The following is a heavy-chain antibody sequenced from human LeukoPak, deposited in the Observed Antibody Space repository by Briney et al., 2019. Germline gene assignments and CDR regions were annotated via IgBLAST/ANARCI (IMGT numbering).Heavy chain of an antibody. D-gene: IGHD3-22*01. V-gene: IGHV4-39*07. CDR2: VYFSGNT. J-gene: IGHJ4*02. CDR1: GDSISRSTYY. CDR3: ARGRVYYDSSGYYFDY. Sequence: SETLSLTCTVSGDSISRSTYYWNWIRQPPGKGPEWIGSVYFSGNTYYNPSLKSRVTISVDRSKNQFSLKLSSVTAADTAVYYCARGRVYYDSSGYYFDYWGQGTLVTVSS.